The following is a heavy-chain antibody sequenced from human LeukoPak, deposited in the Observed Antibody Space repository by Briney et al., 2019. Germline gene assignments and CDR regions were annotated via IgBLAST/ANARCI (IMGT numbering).Heavy chain of an antibody. Sequence: GGSLRLSCAASGFTFSSYWMHWVRQAPGKGLVWVSRISSDGSSTSYADSVKGRFTISRDNAKNTLYLQMNSLRAEDTAVYYCARYRDYGDCFDYWGPGTLVTVSS. CDR3: ARYRDYGDCFDY. J-gene: IGHJ4*02. D-gene: IGHD4-17*01. V-gene: IGHV3-74*01. CDR1: GFTFSSYW. CDR2: ISSDGSST.